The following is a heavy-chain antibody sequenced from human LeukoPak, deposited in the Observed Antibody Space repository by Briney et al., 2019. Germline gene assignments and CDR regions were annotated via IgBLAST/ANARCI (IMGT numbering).Heavy chain of an antibody. V-gene: IGHV3-30*02. CDR1: GFTFSSYA. J-gene: IGHJ4*02. CDR2: IRYDGSNK. Sequence: GGSLRLSCAASGFTFSSYAMHWVRQAPGKGLEWVAFIRYDGSNKYYADSVKGRFTISRDNSKNTLYLQMNSLRAEDTAVYYCAKGLRGYSSWYFDYWGQGTLVTVSS. CDR3: AKGLRGYSSWYFDY. D-gene: IGHD5-18*01.